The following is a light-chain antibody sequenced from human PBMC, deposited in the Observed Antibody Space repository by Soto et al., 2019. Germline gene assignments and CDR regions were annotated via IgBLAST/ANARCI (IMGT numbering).Light chain of an antibody. Sequence: DVQMTQSPSSLSASVGDSLTLTCRASQTVTSYLNWYQQKPGKAPKLLIYAASTLQSGVPSRFSGSGSGTDFTLTIISLQPEDFATYYCQQSYRFPKTFGRGTKVEVK. CDR1: QTVTSY. CDR3: QQSYRFPKT. CDR2: AAS. V-gene: IGKV1-39*01. J-gene: IGKJ1*01.